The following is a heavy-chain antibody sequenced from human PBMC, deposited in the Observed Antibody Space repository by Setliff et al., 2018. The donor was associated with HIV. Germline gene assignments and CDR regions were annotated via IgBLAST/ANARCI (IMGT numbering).Heavy chain of an antibody. Sequence: ASVKVSCKATGYTFTDYYMHWVRQAPGQGLEWMGRINPNSGGTQYGQRFQGRVTMTRDTSSSTAYMELSSLRSEDTAVYYCARVGYYGSGSYYGVGYYYMDVWGKGTTVTVSS. CDR2: INPNSGGT. J-gene: IGHJ6*03. CDR3: ARVGYYGSGSYYGVGYYYMDV. CDR1: GYTFTDYY. D-gene: IGHD3-10*01. V-gene: IGHV1-2*06.